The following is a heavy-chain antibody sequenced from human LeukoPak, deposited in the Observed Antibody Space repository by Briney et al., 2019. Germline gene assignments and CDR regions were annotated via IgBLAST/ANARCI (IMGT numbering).Heavy chain of an antibody. V-gene: IGHV1-46*01. Sequence: ASVKVSCKASGYIFTGYYMHWVRQAPGQGLEWMGIINPSGGSTTYAQKFQGRVTITRDTPTSTVYMVLSSLRSEDTAVYYCARDRYSISSLYDFWGQGTLVTVSS. D-gene: IGHD6-6*01. CDR3: ARDRYSISSLYDF. J-gene: IGHJ4*02. CDR1: GYIFTGYY. CDR2: INPSGGST.